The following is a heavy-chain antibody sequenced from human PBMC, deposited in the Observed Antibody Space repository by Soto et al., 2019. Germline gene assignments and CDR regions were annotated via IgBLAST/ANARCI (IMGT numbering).Heavy chain of an antibody. CDR3: ASTHIVVVTDAFDI. CDR1: GGSIRSYY. CDR2: IYYSGTT. V-gene: IGHV4-59*01. D-gene: IGHD2-21*02. Sequence: PSETLALTCTVSGGSIRSYYWSGIRQPPGKGLEWIGYIYYSGTTNYNPSLKSRVTISVDTSKNQFSLKLSSVTAADTAVYYCASTHIVVVTDAFDIWGQGTMVTVSS. J-gene: IGHJ3*02.